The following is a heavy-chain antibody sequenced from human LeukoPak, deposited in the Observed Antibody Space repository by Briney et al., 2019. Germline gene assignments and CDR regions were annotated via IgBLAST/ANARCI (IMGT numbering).Heavy chain of an antibody. CDR1: GFTFSNYA. V-gene: IGHV3-30*04. CDR3: AGGLGYGGNSLPDY. Sequence: GGSLRLSCAASGFTFSNYAMHWVRQAPGKGLDWLAVISFDGSNKYYADSVKGRFTISRDNSKNTLYLQMNSLRPEDTALYYCAGGLGYGGNSLPDYWGQGTLVTVSS. CDR2: ISFDGSNK. D-gene: IGHD4-23*01. J-gene: IGHJ4*02.